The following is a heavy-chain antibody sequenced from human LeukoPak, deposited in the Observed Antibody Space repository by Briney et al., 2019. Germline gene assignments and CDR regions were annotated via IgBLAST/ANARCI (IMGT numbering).Heavy chain of an antibody. V-gene: IGHV1-18*01. J-gene: IGHJ4*02. CDR3: ARAGYSGSKGLVDY. CDR1: GYTFTSYG. Sequence: GASVKVSCKASGYTFTSYGISWVRQAPGQGREWMGWISAYNGNTNYAQKLQGRVTMTTDTSTSTAYMELRSLRSHDTAVYYCARAGYSGSKGLVDYWGQGTLVTVSS. CDR2: ISAYNGNT. D-gene: IGHD1-26*01.